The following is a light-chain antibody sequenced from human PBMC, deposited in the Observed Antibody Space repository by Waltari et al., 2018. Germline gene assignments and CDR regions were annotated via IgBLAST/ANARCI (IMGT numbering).Light chain of an antibody. Sequence: HSALTQPASVSGSPGQSITISCTGTSSDVGGYNYVSWYHQHPGKAPKLMSYDVSIRPSGVSKRFSGSKSGNTASLTISGLQAEDEADYYCSSYISSDTLELFGGGTSLTVL. CDR1: SSDVGGYNY. CDR2: DVS. J-gene: IGLJ2*01. CDR3: SSYISSDTLEL. V-gene: IGLV2-14*03.